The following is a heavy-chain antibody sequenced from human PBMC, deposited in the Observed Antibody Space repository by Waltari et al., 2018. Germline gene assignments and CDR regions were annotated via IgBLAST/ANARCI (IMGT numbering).Heavy chain of an antibody. CDR2: IRHPGNT. CDR1: GASFSAYY. D-gene: IGHD3-3*01. Sequence: QVQLQQWGAGLLKPSETLSLTCSGSGASFSAYYWCWVRTVPGKGLEWIGQIRHPGNTNYNPSLQSRVAISIDTSRNQFSLRVFSVTAADTGLYFCTRGGNYDFWSHRPFVDPWGQGTQVTVSS. V-gene: IGHV4-34*01. J-gene: IGHJ5*02. CDR3: TRGGNYDFWSHRPFVDP.